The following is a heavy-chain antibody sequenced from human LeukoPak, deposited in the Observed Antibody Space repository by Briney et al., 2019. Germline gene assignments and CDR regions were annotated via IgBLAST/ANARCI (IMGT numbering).Heavy chain of an antibody. Sequence: SVKVSCKASGFTFSNSAVQWVRQARGQRLEWIGWVVVGSGNTNYAQKFQERVTITRDMSTSTAYMELSSLRSEDTAVYYCAVDVIYESDWGQGTLVTVSS. CDR2: VVVGSGNT. CDR3: AVDVIYESD. CDR1: GFTFSNSA. V-gene: IGHV1-58*01. J-gene: IGHJ4*02. D-gene: IGHD2/OR15-2a*01.